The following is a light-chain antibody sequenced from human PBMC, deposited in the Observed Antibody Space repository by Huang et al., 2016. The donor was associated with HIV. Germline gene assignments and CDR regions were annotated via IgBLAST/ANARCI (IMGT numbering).Light chain of an antibody. Sequence: DIIMTQSPDSLAVSLGARATLNCRSSQSVYSSSTSKDYMAWFQQKPGQPPRLLLFWAATREAGVPDRFSGSGSGTHFTLTIANVEAEDAAIYYCQQYYSSPQTFGQGTRVEVK. V-gene: IGKV4-1*01. CDR1: QSVYSSSTSKDY. CDR2: WAA. CDR3: QQYYSSPQT. J-gene: IGKJ1*01.